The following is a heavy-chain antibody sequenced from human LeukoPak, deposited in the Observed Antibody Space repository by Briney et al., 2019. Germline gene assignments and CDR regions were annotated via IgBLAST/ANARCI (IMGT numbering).Heavy chain of an antibody. Sequence: AAVNVSCMASGYTFTSYGISWVRQAPGQGREWMGWISAYNGNTNYAQKLQGRVTMTTDTSTSTAYMELRSLRSDDTAVYYCARDGPSYSGSYYDYWGQGTLVTVSS. D-gene: IGHD1-26*01. CDR2: ISAYNGNT. V-gene: IGHV1-18*01. CDR1: GYTFTSYG. J-gene: IGHJ4*02. CDR3: ARDGPSYSGSYYDY.